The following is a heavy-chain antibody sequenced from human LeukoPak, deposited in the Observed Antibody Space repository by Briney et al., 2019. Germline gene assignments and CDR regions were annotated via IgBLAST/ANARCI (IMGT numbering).Heavy chain of an antibody. CDR2: ISGSGANR. D-gene: IGHD6-19*01. V-gene: IGHV3-23*01. J-gene: IGHJ4*02. CDR1: GFTFSAYA. Sequence: PGGSLRLSCAASGFTFSAYAMSWVRQAPGKGLQWVSMISGSGANRYDADSVKGRFTISRDNSQNTLCLQMNSLRAEDTAIYYCAKGGWSSPFDCWGQGTLVTVSS. CDR3: AKGGWSSPFDC.